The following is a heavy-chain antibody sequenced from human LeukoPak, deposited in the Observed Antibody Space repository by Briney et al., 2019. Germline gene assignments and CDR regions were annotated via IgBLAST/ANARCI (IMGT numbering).Heavy chain of an antibody. J-gene: IGHJ4*02. D-gene: IGHD5-18*01. V-gene: IGHV4-34*01. Sequence: SETLSLTCAVYGGSFSGYYWSWIRQPPGKGLEWIGEINDSGSTNYNPSLKSRVTISVDTSKNQFSLKLSSVPAADTAVYYCARNSDTAMVDYWGQGTLVTVSS. CDR3: ARNSDTAMVDY. CDR1: GGSFSGYY. CDR2: INDSGST.